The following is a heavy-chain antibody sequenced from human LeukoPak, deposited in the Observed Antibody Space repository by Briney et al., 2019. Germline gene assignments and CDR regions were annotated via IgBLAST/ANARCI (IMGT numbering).Heavy chain of an antibody. J-gene: IGHJ4*02. CDR2: IYYSGST. CDR1: SGSISSSSYY. D-gene: IGHD5-12*01. CDR3: ARLQTKGGIVACNY. Sequence: SETLSLTCTVSSGSISSSSYYWGWIRQPPGKGLEWIGSIYYSGSTYYNPSLKSRVTISVDTSKNQFSLKLSSVTAADTAVYYCARLQTKGGIVACNYWGQGTLVTVSS. V-gene: IGHV4-39*01.